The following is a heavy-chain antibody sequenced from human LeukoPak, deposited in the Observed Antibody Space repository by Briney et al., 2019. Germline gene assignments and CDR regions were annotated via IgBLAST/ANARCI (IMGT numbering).Heavy chain of an antibody. V-gene: IGHV3-21*01. D-gene: IGHD1-26*01. CDR2: ITSTGSYT. CDR3: ARDPYSGSYGDSYYYYMGV. Sequence: GGSLRLSCAASGFTFSSYNMNWVRQAPGKGLEWVSSITSTGSYTFYADSVKGRFTISRDNAKNSLYLQMNSLRAEDTAIYYCARDPYSGSYGDSYYYYMGVWGKGTTVTISS. CDR1: GFTFSSYN. J-gene: IGHJ6*03.